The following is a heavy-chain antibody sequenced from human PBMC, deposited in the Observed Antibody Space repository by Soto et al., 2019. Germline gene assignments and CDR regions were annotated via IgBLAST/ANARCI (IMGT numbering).Heavy chain of an antibody. D-gene: IGHD1-26*01. CDR1: GYTFTVYS. Sequence: QVQLVQSGAEGKKPGASVNVSCKASGYTFTVYSMHWGRQAPGQGLEWMGWINPKSGGTTYPQKFQCRVTMNWDTSISTAYIALTRLRSGDTAVYYGSRELAKVGGSAGFDYGGQVTLVTFSS. J-gene: IGHJ4*02. V-gene: IGHV1-2*02. CDR3: SRELAKVGGSAGFDY. CDR2: INPKSGGT.